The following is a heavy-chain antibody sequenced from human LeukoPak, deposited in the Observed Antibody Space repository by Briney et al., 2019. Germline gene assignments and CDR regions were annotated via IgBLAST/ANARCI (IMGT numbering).Heavy chain of an antibody. J-gene: IGHJ5*02. CDR1: GFTFSSYS. CDR2: ISSSSSSYI. Sequence: GGSLRLSCAASGFTFSSYSMNWVRQAPGKGLEWVSSISSSSSSYIYYADSVKGRFTISRDNAKNSLYLQMNSLRAEDTAVYYCAREKIAGTTSCWFDPWGQGTLVTVSS. CDR3: AREKIAGTTSCWFDP. D-gene: IGHD1-7*01. V-gene: IGHV3-21*01.